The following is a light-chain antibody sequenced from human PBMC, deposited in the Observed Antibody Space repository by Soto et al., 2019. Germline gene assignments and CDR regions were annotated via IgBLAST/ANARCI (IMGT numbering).Light chain of an antibody. J-gene: IGLJ2*01. CDR3: CSDAGNYVV. V-gene: IGLV2-11*01. CDR1: SSDVGSYNY. Sequence: QSVLTQPRSVSGSPGQSVTISCTGTSSDVGSYNYVSWYQHHPGKAPKLMIYDVSKRPSGVPDRFSGSKSGNTASLTISGLQAEDEANYYCCSDAGNYVVFGGGTKLTVL. CDR2: DVS.